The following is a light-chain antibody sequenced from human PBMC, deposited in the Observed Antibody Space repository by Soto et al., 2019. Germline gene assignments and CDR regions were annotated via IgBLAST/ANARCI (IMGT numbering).Light chain of an antibody. V-gene: IGLV1-40*01. CDR3: HSYDSGLSGSV. Sequence: QSVLTQPPSVSGAPGQRVIISCTGSSSNIGAGYDVHWYQQLPGTAPKLLIYRNSNRPSGVPDRFSGSKSATSASLAITGLQAEDEADYYCHSYDSGLSGSVFGGGTKVTVL. CDR1: SSNIGAGYD. J-gene: IGLJ2*01. CDR2: RNS.